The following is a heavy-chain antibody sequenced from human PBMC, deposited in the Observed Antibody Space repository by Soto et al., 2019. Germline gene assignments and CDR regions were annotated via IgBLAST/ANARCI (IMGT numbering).Heavy chain of an antibody. CDR3: ARDRGGVIDYPYYGMDV. CDR1: GFTFSSYS. Sequence: EVQLVESGGGLVKPGGSLRLSCAASGFTFSSYSMNWVRQAPGKGLDWVSSISSSSSYIYYADSVKGRFTISRDNAKNSLYLQMNSLRAEDTAVYYCARDRGGVIDYPYYGMDVWGQGTTVTVSS. D-gene: IGHD3-10*01. V-gene: IGHV3-21*01. J-gene: IGHJ6*02. CDR2: ISSSSSYI.